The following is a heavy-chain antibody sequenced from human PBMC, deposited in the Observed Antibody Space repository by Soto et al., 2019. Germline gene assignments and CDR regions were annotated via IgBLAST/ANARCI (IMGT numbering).Heavy chain of an antibody. CDR2: IIPIFGTA. CDR1: GGTFSSYA. V-gene: IGHV1-69*12. Sequence: QVQLVQSGAEVKKPGSSVKVSCKASGGTFSSYAISWVRQAPGQGLEWMGGIIPIFGTANYAQKVQGRVTITADESTSTAYMELSSLRSEDTAVYYCARGIGQQLVLPPYCYGMDVWGQGTTVTVSS. CDR3: ARGIGQQLVLPPYCYGMDV. J-gene: IGHJ6*02. D-gene: IGHD6-13*01.